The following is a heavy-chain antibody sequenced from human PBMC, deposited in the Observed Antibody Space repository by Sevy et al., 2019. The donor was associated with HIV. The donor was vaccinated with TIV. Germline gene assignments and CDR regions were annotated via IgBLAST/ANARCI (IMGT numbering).Heavy chain of an antibody. CDR1: GLTFSIYS. V-gene: IGHV3-21*01. Sequence: GGSLRLSCVASGLTFSIYSMNWVRQAPGKGLEWVSSISSSSGYKYYADSLKGRFTISRDNAKNSVFLQMNSLSAEDTAVYYCARESLDSTGYPFDYWGQGTLVTVSS. J-gene: IGHJ4*02. CDR2: ISSSSGYK. CDR3: ARESLDSTGYPFDY. D-gene: IGHD3-22*01.